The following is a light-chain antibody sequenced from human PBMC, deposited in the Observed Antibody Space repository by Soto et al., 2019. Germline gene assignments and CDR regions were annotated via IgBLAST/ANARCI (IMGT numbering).Light chain of an antibody. CDR1: QGISNY. V-gene: IGKV1-27*01. CDR2: AAS. CDR3: QRYDSAPYT. J-gene: IGKJ2*01. Sequence: DIQMTQSPSSLSTSVGDRVTITCRASQGISNYLAWYQRKPGNVPKLLIYAASTLQSGVPTRFSGSGAGSDFTMTISSLQPDDVAIYSGQRYDSAPYTFGQGTKLEIK.